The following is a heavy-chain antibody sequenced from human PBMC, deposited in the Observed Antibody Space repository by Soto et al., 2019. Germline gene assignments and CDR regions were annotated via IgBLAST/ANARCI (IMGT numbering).Heavy chain of an antibody. D-gene: IGHD2-15*01. Sequence: QVQLVESGGALVKPGGSLRLSCAASGFTFSDYYMNWIRQAPGKGLEWVSYISSSSTMIYYADSVKGRFTISRDNAENSLYLQMNSLRAEDTAVYXXXXXGEYNHVCVACGXXVWGQGTTXXXSS. CDR2: ISSSSTMI. CDR1: GFTFSDYY. V-gene: IGHV3-11*01. CDR3: XXXGEYNHVCVACGXXV. J-gene: IGHJ6*02.